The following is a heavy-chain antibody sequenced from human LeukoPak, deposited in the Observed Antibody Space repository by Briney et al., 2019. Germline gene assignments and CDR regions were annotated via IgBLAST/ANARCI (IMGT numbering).Heavy chain of an antibody. Sequence: ASVKVSCKASGYTFTSYDINWVRQATGQGLEWMGWMNPNSGNTGYAQKFQGRVTMTRNTSISTAYMELSSLRSEDTAVYYCARLREMATITAFDYWGQGTLVTVSS. CDR1: GYTFTSYD. J-gene: IGHJ4*02. CDR3: ARLREMATITAFDY. D-gene: IGHD5-24*01. CDR2: MNPNSGNT. V-gene: IGHV1-8*01.